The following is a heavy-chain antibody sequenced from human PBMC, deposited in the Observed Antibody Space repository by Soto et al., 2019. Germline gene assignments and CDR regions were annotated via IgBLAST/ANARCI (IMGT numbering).Heavy chain of an antibody. Sequence: QVQLQESGPALVKPSETLSLTCTVSGGSLSSGSYYWSWIRQPPGKALEWIGYIYRGGSTKYNPSLKSRVTISIATSENQFALKLRSLTAADTAVYYCARWKYSYANLPGDWFDSWGQGTLVTVSS. CDR3: ARWKYSYANLPGDWFDS. CDR2: IYRGGST. D-gene: IGHD5-18*01. CDR1: GGSLSSGSYY. J-gene: IGHJ5*01. V-gene: IGHV4-61*01.